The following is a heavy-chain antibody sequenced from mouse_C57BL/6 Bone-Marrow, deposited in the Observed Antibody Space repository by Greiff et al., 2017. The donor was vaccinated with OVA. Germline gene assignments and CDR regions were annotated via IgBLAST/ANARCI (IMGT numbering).Heavy chain of an antibody. CDR3: ARRWLLHAMDY. J-gene: IGHJ4*01. CDR2: ISNGGGST. Sequence: EVQGVESGGGLVQPGGSLKLSCAASGFTFSDYYMYWVRQTPEKRLEWVAYISNGGGSTYYPDTVKGRFTISRDNAKNTLYLQMSRLKSEDTAMYYCARRWLLHAMDYWGQGTSVTVSS. CDR1: GFTFSDYY. V-gene: IGHV5-12*01. D-gene: IGHD2-3*01.